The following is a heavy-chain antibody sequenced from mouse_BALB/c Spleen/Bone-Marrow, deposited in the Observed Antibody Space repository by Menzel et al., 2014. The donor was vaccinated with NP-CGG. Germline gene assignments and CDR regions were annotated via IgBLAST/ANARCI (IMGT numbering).Heavy chain of an antibody. J-gene: IGHJ2*01. V-gene: IGHV1-54*01. D-gene: IGHD3-2*01. CDR3: SSEWTARTPSY. Sequence: QVQLQQSGAELVRPGTSVKVSCKASGYTFTSYLIEWIKQRPGQGLEWIGVINPGSGGANYNEKFKGKATLTADKSSSTAYMQSSSMTSNDSAVYCCSSEWTARTPSYWNQGTALTVSS. CDR2: INPGSGGA. CDR1: GYTFTSYL.